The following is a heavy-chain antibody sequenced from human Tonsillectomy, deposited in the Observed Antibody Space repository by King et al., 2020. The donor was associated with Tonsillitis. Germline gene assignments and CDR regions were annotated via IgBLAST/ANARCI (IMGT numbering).Heavy chain of an antibody. CDR1: GGPISSNY. CDR2: IYGSGST. CDR3: ARVVWSGGIYAFDI. Sequence: QLQESGPGLVKPSETLSLTCTVSGGPISSNYWSWIRQRAGKGLEWIGRIYGSGSTIYHPSLKSRITMSVDTSKNQFSLKVNSVTAADPAVYFCARVVWSGGIYAFDIWGQGTMVTVSS. D-gene: IGHD3-10*01. J-gene: IGHJ3*02. V-gene: IGHV4-4*07.